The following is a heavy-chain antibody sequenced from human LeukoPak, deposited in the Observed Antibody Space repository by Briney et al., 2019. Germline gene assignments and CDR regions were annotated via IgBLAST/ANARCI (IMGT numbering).Heavy chain of an antibody. J-gene: IGHJ3*02. CDR3: ARGMRYCSGGSCYSSAFDI. CDR2: FYPGDSDT. Sequence: PGESLKISCKGCGYSFTTYWIGWVRQMPGKGLEWMGSFYPGDSDTRYSPSCQGQVTISADKSISTAYLQWSSLKASDTAIYYCARGMRYCSGGSCYSSAFDIWGQGTMVTVSS. D-gene: IGHD2-15*01. V-gene: IGHV5-51*01. CDR1: GYSFTTYW.